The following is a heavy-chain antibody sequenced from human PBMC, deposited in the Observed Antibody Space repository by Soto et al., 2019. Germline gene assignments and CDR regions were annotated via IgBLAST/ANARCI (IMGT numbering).Heavy chain of an antibody. CDR1: VFTFSSYG. V-gene: IGHV3-30*18. CDR3: AKVGGCSGGSCYSGYYYYYGMDV. CDR2: ISYDGSNK. D-gene: IGHD2-15*01. Sequence: LRLSCAASVFTFSSYGMHCVRQAPGKWLEWVAVISYDGSNKYYADSVKGRFTISRDNSKNTLYLQMNSLRAEDTAVYYCAKVGGCSGGSCYSGYYYYYGMDVWGQGTTVTVSS. J-gene: IGHJ6*02.